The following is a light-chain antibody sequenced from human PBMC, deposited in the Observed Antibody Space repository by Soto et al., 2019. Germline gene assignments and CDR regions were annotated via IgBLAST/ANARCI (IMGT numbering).Light chain of an antibody. CDR2: SNY. CDR3: AAWDDSMSGEV. CDR1: SSNIGSNY. V-gene: IGLV1-47*02. J-gene: IGLJ1*01. Sequence: QSVLTQSPSASGTPGQRVTISCSGSSSNIGSNYVHWYQQVSGTAPKLLIYSNYLRPSGVPDRISGSKSGTSASLAISGLQSEDEADYYCAAWDDSMSGEVFGTGTKVTVL.